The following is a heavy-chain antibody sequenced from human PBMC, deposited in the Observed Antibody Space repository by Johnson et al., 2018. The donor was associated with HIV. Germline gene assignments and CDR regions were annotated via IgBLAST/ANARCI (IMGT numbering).Heavy chain of an antibody. CDR3: ARESGHAFDI. Sequence: LVESGGGLVKPGGSLRLSCAASGFTFSDAWMSWVRQAPGKGLEWVGRIKSKTEGGTTDYAAPVKGRFTISRDDSKNTLYLQMNSLRAEDTAVYYCARESGHAFDIWGQGTVVTVSS. CDR2: IKSKTEGGTT. J-gene: IGHJ3*02. D-gene: IGHD3-3*01. V-gene: IGHV3-15*01. CDR1: GFTFSDAW.